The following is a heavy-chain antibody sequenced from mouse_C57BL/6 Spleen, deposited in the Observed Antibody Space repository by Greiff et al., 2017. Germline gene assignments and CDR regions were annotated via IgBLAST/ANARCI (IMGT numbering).Heavy chain of an antibody. D-gene: IGHD1-1*01. J-gene: IGHJ1*03. CDR3: ASPYYGSSYGYFGV. CDR1: GYAFSSSW. CDR2: IYPGGGDT. V-gene: IGHV1-82*01. Sequence: VQLQQSGPELVKPGASVKISCKASGYAFSSSWMNWVKQRPGKGLEWIGRIYPGGGDTNYNGKFKGKATLTADKSSSTAYMQLSSLTSEDSAVYFCASPYYGSSYGYFGVRGTGTTVTVSS.